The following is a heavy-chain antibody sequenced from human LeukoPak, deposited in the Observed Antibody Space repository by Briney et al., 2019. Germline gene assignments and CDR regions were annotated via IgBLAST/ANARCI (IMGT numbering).Heavy chain of an antibody. CDR3: AREMVRDAFDI. Sequence: PSETLSLTCTVSGGSISRDGHYWSWIRQYPGKGLESIGSVSSSGTTTYNPFLKSRVTISLDTSQNQFSLNLRSLTAADTAVYYCAREMVRDAFDIWGQGTMVTVSS. V-gene: IGHV4-31*03. D-gene: IGHD2-8*01. CDR1: GGSISRDGHY. CDR2: VSSSGTT. J-gene: IGHJ3*02.